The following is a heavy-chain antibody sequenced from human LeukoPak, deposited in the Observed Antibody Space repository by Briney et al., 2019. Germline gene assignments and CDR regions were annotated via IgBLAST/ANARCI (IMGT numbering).Heavy chain of an antibody. Sequence: ASVTVSCQASGYTFNGYYMHWVRQAPGQGLEGMGWINPNSGGTNYAQKFQGRVTMTRDTSINTAYMELSRLRSDDTAVYYCARDWWFGESNIDYWGQGTLVTVSS. D-gene: IGHD3-10*01. CDR2: INPNSGGT. CDR3: ARDWWFGESNIDY. J-gene: IGHJ4*02. CDR1: GYTFNGYY. V-gene: IGHV1-2*02.